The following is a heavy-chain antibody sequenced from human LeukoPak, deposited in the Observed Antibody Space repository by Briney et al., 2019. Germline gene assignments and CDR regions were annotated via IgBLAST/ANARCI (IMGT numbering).Heavy chain of an antibody. CDR2: KGFDGTNN. D-gene: IGHD2-2*01. CDR1: GFIFSKYS. Sequence: PGGSLRLSCAAAGFIFSKYSMHWVSQAPGRGLEWVTLKGFDGTNNCYADSVKGRFSISIDNSKNTLYLQMNSLRPEDTAVYYCARDRGTTSSSGWYFDPWGRGTLVTVSS. J-gene: IGHJ2*01. V-gene: IGHV3-33*08. CDR3: ARDRGTTSSSGWYFDP.